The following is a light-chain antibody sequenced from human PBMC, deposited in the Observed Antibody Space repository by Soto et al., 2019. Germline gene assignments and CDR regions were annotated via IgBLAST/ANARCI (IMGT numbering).Light chain of an antibody. J-gene: IGKJ1*01. CDR1: QSVGSMN. CDR3: QPYSSWLWT. CDR2: GAY. V-gene: IGKV3-15*01. Sequence: EVALTQSPGTLSLSPGERDTLSCRASQSVGSMNLAWYQQKPGQTPRLLIYGAYNRATGVTARISGSVSGTEFTLTIASLQSEDFAVYYCQPYSSWLWTVGQVTQVEIK.